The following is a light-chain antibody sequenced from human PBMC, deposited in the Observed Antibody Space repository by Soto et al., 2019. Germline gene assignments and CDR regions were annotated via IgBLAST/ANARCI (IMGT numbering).Light chain of an antibody. CDR2: SNN. CDR1: SSNIGSNP. J-gene: IGLJ2*01. V-gene: IGLV1-44*01. CDR3: AAWDDSLNGPL. Sequence: QSVLTQPPSASGTPGQRVTISCSGSSSNIGSNPVNWYQQFPGTAPKLLIYSNNQRPSGVPDRFSGSKSGTSASLAISGLQSEDEADYYCAAWDDSLNGPLFGGGTKLTVL.